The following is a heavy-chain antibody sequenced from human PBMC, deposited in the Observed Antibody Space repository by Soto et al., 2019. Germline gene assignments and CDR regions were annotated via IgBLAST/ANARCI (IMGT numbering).Heavy chain of an antibody. CDR3: ARDAAIGMTDY. Sequence: QVQLVQSGAEVKKPGASVKVSCKASGYTFTSYGISWVRQAPGQGLEWMGWINAYNGNTKYVQKLQGRVTMTTDTPRSTAYMELRSLRSDATAVYSWARDAAIGMTDYWGQGTLVTVSS. V-gene: IGHV1-18*01. D-gene: IGHD1-20*01. CDR1: GYTFTSYG. J-gene: IGHJ4*02. CDR2: INAYNGNT.